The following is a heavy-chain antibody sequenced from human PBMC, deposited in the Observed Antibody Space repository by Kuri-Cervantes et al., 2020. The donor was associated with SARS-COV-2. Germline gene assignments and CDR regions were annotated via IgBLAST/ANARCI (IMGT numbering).Heavy chain of an antibody. CDR3: ASKVGATAGDWYFDL. J-gene: IGHJ2*01. CDR1: GGTFSSYA. CDR2: MNPNSGNT. V-gene: IGHV1-8*02. D-gene: IGHD1-26*01. Sequence: ASVKVSCKASGGTFSSYAISWVRQAPGQGLEWMGWMNPNSGNTGYAQKFQGRVTMTRNTSISTAYMELSSLRSEDTAVYYCASKVGATAGDWYFDLWGRGTLVTVSS.